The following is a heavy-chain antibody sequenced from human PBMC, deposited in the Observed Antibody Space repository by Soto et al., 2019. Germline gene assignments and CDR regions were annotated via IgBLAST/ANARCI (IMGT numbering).Heavy chain of an antibody. CDR1: GGTFSSYT. Sequence: QVQLVQSGAEVKKPGSSVKVSCKASGGTFSSYTISWVRQAPGQGLEWMGRIIPILGIANYAQKFQGRVTITADKSTSTAYMELSSLRSEDTAVYYCAKEYYYGSGSYWYYYTDVWGKGTTVTVSS. CDR2: IIPILGIA. D-gene: IGHD3-10*01. J-gene: IGHJ6*03. CDR3: AKEYYYGSGSYWYYYTDV. V-gene: IGHV1-69*02.